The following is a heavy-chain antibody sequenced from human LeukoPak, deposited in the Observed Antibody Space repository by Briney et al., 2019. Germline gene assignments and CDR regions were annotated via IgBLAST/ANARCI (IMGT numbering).Heavy chain of an antibody. CDR2: ISSSSSYI. V-gene: IGHV3-21*01. Sequence: AGGSLRLSCAASGFTFSSYSMNWVRQAPGKGLEWVSSISSSSSYIYYADSVKGRFTISRDNAKNSLYLQMNSLRAEDTAVYYCATSSGGYDTPFDYWGQGTLVTVSS. J-gene: IGHJ4*02. CDR1: GFTFSSYS. CDR3: ATSSGGYDTPFDY. D-gene: IGHD5-12*01.